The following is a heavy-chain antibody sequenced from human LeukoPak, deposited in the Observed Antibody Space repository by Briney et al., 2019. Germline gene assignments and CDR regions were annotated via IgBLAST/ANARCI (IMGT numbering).Heavy chain of an antibody. V-gene: IGHV3-74*01. Sequence: GGSLRLSCAASGFTFSSYWMHWVRQAPGKGLVWVSRINSDGSSTSYADSAKGRFTISRDNAKNTLYLQMNSLRAEDTAVYYCARARTGYSSGCPSYWGQGTLVTVSS. CDR1: GFTFSSYW. J-gene: IGHJ4*02. CDR3: ARARTGYSSGCPSY. D-gene: IGHD6-19*01. CDR2: INSDGSST.